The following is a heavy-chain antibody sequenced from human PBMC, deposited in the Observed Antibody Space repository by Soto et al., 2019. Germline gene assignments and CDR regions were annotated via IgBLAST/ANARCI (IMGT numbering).Heavy chain of an antibody. Sequence: QVQLVESGGGVVQPGRSLRLSCAASGFTFSSYGMHWVRQAPGKGLEWVAVIWYDGSNKYYADSVKGRFTISRDNSKNTRYRQMNSLRAEDTAVYDCAREIRAAAGCFDIWGQGTMVTVSS. CDR2: IWYDGSNK. CDR3: AREIRAAAGCFDI. D-gene: IGHD6-13*01. J-gene: IGHJ3*02. V-gene: IGHV3-33*01. CDR1: GFTFSSYG.